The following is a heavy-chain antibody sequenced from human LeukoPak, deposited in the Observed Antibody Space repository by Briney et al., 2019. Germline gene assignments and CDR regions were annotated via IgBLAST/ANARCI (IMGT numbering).Heavy chain of an antibody. Sequence: GGSLRLSCAASGFTFDDCAMHWVRQAPGKGLEWVSGISWNSGSIGYADSVKGRFTISRDNAKNSLYLQMNSLRAEDTALYYCAKDRVDILTGVNYFDYWGQGTLVTVSS. V-gene: IGHV3-9*01. CDR2: ISWNSGSI. CDR1: GFTFDDCA. CDR3: AKDRVDILTGVNYFDY. J-gene: IGHJ4*02. D-gene: IGHD3-9*01.